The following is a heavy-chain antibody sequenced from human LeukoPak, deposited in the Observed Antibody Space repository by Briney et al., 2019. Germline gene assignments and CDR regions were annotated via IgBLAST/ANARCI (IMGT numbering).Heavy chain of an antibody. Sequence: GGSLRLSCAASGFTFSSYSMNWVRQAPGKGLEWVSSISRSSSYIYYADSVKGRFTISRDNAKNSLYLQMNSLRAEDTAVYYCARDIAVAGTKTDYYYYGMDVWGQGTTVTVSS. CDR3: ARDIAVAGTKTDYYYYGMDV. J-gene: IGHJ6*02. CDR1: GFTFSSYS. V-gene: IGHV3-21*01. CDR2: ISRSSSYI. D-gene: IGHD6-19*01.